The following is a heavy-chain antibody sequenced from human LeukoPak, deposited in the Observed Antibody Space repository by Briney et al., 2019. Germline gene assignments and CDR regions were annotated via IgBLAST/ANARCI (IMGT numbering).Heavy chain of an antibody. D-gene: IGHD4-4*01. J-gene: IGHJ6*02. Sequence: GGSLRLSCAASGSTFSSYGMHWVRQAPGKGLEWVAVISYDGSNKYYADSVKGRFTISRDNSKNTLYLQMNSLRAEDTAVYYCAKDLGYRGYYGMDVWGQGTTVTVSS. CDR1: GSTFSSYG. CDR3: AKDLGYRGYYGMDV. CDR2: ISYDGSNK. V-gene: IGHV3-30*18.